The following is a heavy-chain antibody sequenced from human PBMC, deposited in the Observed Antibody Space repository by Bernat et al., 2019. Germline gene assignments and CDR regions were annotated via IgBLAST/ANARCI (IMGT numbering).Heavy chain of an antibody. Sequence: EVQLVESGGGLVQPGGSLRLSCAASGFTFSSYWMHWVRQAPGKGLVWVSRINSDGSSTRYAESVKDRISSSRDNAKNQLYLRMNSLGAEDTAVYYCARAVRWSGGSCYYVFDYWGEGTLITVSS. CDR3: ARAVRWSGGSCYYVFDY. CDR2: INSDGSST. V-gene: IGHV3-74*01. CDR1: GFTFSSYW. D-gene: IGHD2-15*01. J-gene: IGHJ4*02.